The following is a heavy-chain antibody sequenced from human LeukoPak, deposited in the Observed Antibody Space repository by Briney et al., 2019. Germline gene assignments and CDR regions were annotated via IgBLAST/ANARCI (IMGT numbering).Heavy chain of an antibody. CDR2: MNPNSGNT. CDR1: GYTFTSYD. Sequence: ASVKVSCKASGYTFTSYDINWVRQATGQGLEWMGWMNPNSGNTGYAQKFQGRVTMTRNTSISTAYMELSSLRSEDTAVYYCVKGNTAMVPWTPDYWGQGTLVTVSS. J-gene: IGHJ4*02. D-gene: IGHD5-18*01. CDR3: VKGNTAMVPWTPDY. V-gene: IGHV1-8*01.